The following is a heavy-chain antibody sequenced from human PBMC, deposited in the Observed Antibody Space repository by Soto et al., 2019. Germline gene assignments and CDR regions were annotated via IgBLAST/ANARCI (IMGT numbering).Heavy chain of an antibody. CDR1: GFTFTHSA. CDR2: IVVGSGNT. CDR3: ARSSGYYYVDY. Sequence: GASVKVSCKASGFTFTHSAMQWVRQARGQSLEWIGWIVVGSGNTKYSQKFQGRVTITRDTSASTAYMELSSLRSEDTAVYYCARSSGYYYVDYWGQGTLVTVSS. V-gene: IGHV1-3*01. D-gene: IGHD3-22*01. J-gene: IGHJ4*02.